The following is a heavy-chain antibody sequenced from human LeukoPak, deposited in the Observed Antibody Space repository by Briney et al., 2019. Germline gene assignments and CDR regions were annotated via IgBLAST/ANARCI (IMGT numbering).Heavy chain of an antibody. Sequence: PSETLSLTCTVSGYSISSGYYWGWIRPPPGKGLERIGSIYHSGSTYYNPSLKSRVTISVDTSKNQFSLKLSSVTAADTAVYYCARAPEQLVPHNWFDPWGQGTLVTVSS. J-gene: IGHJ5*02. CDR3: ARAPEQLVPHNWFDP. CDR2: IYHSGST. V-gene: IGHV4-38-2*02. CDR1: GYSISSGYY. D-gene: IGHD6-6*01.